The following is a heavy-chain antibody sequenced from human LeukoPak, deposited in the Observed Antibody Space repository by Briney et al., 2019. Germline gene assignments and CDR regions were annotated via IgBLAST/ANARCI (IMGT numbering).Heavy chain of an antibody. CDR3: ARDPRIAARPSYFDY. Sequence: GGSLRLSCAASGFTFSSYWMSWVRQAPGKGLEWVANINQDGSEKYYVDSVKGRFTISRDNAKNSLYLQMNSLRAEDTAVYYCARDPRIAARPSYFDYWGQGTLVTVSS. D-gene: IGHD6-6*01. CDR1: GFTFSSYW. J-gene: IGHJ4*02. CDR2: INQDGSEK. V-gene: IGHV3-7*01.